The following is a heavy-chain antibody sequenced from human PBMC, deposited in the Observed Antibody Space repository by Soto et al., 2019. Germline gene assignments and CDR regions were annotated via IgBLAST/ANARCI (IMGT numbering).Heavy chain of an antibody. J-gene: IGHJ3*02. Sequence: ASVKVSCKASGYTFTGYYMHWVRQAPGQGLEWMGWINPNSGGTNYAQKFQGRVTMTRDTSISTAYMELSRLRPDDTAVYYCAIPTTYCSSTSCYYDAFDIWGQGTMVTVSS. D-gene: IGHD2-2*01. CDR1: GYTFTGYY. CDR3: AIPTTYCSSTSCYYDAFDI. CDR2: INPNSGGT. V-gene: IGHV1-2*02.